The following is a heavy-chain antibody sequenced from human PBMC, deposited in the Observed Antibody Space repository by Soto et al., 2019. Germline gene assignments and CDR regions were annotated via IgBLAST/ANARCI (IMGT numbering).Heavy chain of an antibody. CDR2: ISYDGKSQ. V-gene: IGHV3-30*18. J-gene: IGHJ1*01. CDR3: AKGFFVRSTTPPFEY. Sequence: VRLVQSGGGVVQPGGALTLACVASGFTFDNYGMHWVRQAPGQGLDWVAVISYDGKSQYYEGSVKGGFTISRDNSKNTLNLQKNNLRPEDTGVYYCAKGFFVRSTTPPFEY. CDR1: GFTFDNYG.